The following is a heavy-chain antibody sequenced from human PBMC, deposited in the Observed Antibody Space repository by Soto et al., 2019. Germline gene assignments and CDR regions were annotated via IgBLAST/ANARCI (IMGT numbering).Heavy chain of an antibody. Sequence: XGSLILSCSASGFTVSSNYMSWVRQAPGKGLDWVSVIYSGGSTYYADSVKGRFTISRDNSKNTLYLQMNSLRAEDTAVYYCASTLRELWPNSFDSWGQGTLVTVSS. V-gene: IGHV3-53*01. CDR1: GFTVSSNY. CDR3: ASTLRELWPNSFDS. CDR2: IYSGGST. D-gene: IGHD1-26*01. J-gene: IGHJ4*02.